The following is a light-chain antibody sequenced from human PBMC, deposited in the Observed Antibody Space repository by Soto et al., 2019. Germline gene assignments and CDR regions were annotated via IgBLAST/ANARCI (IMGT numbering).Light chain of an antibody. CDR3: CSYAGSYTLWV. Sequence: QSVLTQPASVSGSPGQSITISCTGTSSDVGGYNYVSWYQQHPGKAPKLMIYEVSNRPSGVSNRFSGSKSGNTASLTISGLQAEDESDYYCCSYAGSYTLWVFGGGTKLTV. CDR1: SSDVGGYNY. J-gene: IGLJ3*02. CDR2: EVS. V-gene: IGLV2-14*01.